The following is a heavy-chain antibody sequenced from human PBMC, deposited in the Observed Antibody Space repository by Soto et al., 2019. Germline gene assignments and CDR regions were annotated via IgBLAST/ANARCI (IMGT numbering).Heavy chain of an antibody. CDR3: CCQQLVYPNSYYYYYYMDV. Sequence: SETLSLTCTVSGGSISSSSYYWGWIRQPPGKGLEWIGSIYYSGSTYYNPSLKSRVTISVDTSKNQFSLKLSSVTAADTAVYYCCCQQLVYPNSYYYYYYMDVWGKGTTVTVSS. D-gene: IGHD6-13*01. J-gene: IGHJ6*03. CDR2: IYYSGST. V-gene: IGHV4-39*01. CDR1: GGSISSSSYY.